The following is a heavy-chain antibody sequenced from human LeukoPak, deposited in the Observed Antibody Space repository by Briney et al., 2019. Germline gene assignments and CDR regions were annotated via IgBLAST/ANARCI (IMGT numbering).Heavy chain of an antibody. V-gene: IGHV3-74*01. J-gene: IGHJ4*02. Sequence: GGSLRLSCVASGNYWMHWVRQAPGKGLVWVSHINSDGSWISYADSVKGRFTISKDNAKNTVYLQMNSLRAEDTAVYYCVSFYETYWGRGTLVTVSS. CDR1: GNYW. CDR3: VSFYETY. CDR2: INSDGSWI. D-gene: IGHD2/OR15-2a*01.